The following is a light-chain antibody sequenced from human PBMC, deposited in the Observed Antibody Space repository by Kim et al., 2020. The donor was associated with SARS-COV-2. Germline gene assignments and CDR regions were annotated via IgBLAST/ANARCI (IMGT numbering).Light chain of an antibody. V-gene: IGKV1D-13*01. CDR1: QGINSA. J-gene: IGKJ2*01. Sequence: SASVGDRVTITCRASQGINSALAWYQQKPGKSPNLLIFLASNLESGVPSRFSGSGSGTDFTLTIDSLQPEDFATYYCQQFNNLPYTFGQGTKLEI. CDR3: QQFNNLPYT. CDR2: LAS.